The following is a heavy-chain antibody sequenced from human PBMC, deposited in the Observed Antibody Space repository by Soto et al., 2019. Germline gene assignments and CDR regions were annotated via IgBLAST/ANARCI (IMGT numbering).Heavy chain of an antibody. CDR1: GLTFGSYA. D-gene: IGHD5-18*01. V-gene: IGHV3-33*01. CDR3: ASGKHSYGLYYFDN. Sequence: QVQLVESGGGVVQPGRSLRLSCVASGLTFGSYAMHWVRQAPGKGLEWVAVIWYDGSDKFYVDSVKGRFTISRDNSKNTLYLQMNSLRAEDTAVYYCASGKHSYGLYYFDNWGQGTLVTVSS. CDR2: IWYDGSDK. J-gene: IGHJ4*02.